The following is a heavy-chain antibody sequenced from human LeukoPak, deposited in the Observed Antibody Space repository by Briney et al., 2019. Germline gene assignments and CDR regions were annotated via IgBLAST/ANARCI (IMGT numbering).Heavy chain of an antibody. Sequence: GGSLRLSCAASGFTFSSNWMTWVRQAPGKGLEWVANIKEDGSEKYYVDSVKGRFTISRDNAKNSLYLEMNNLRAEDTAVYYCARDGPTAYFDYWGQGTLVTVSS. V-gene: IGHV3-7*01. CDR1: GFTFSSNW. CDR3: ARDGPTAYFDY. CDR2: IKEDGSEK. D-gene: IGHD5-18*01. J-gene: IGHJ4*02.